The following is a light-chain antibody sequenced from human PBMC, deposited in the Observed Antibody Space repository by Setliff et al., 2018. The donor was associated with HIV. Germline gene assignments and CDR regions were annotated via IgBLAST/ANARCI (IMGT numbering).Light chain of an antibody. J-gene: IGLJ1*01. CDR2: DDN. CDR1: NIGSKS. CDR3: QVWDSTGDPYSTGDPYV. V-gene: IGLV3-21*03. Sequence: SYELTQPPSVSVAPGKTARITCGGNNIGSKSVHWYQQKPGQAHVLVVYDDNDRPSGIPERFSGSNSGNTATLTISRVEVGDEADYYCQVWDSTGDPYSTGDPYVFGTGTKGTVL.